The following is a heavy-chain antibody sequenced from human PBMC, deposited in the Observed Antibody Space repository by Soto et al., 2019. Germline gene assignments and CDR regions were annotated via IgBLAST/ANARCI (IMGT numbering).Heavy chain of an antibody. CDR2: IIPIFGTA. J-gene: IGHJ6*02. V-gene: IGHV1-69*01. CDR1: GGTFSSYA. D-gene: IGHD4-4*01. CDR3: ARDTYSNYNYYYYGMDV. Sequence: QVQLVQSGAEVKKPGSSVKVSCKASGGTFSSYAISWVRQAPGQGLEWMGGIIPIFGTANYAQKFQGRVRITADESTSTAYMELSSLRSEDTAVYYCARDTYSNYNYYYYGMDVWGQGTTVTVSS.